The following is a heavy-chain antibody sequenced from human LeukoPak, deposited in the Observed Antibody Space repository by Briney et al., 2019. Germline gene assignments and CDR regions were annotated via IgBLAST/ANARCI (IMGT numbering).Heavy chain of an antibody. D-gene: IGHD2-15*01. V-gene: IGHV1-8*01. CDR3: AIRRVGDIVVVVAANGFDY. J-gene: IGHJ4*02. CDR1: GYTFFSYD. Sequence: ASSKVSCKASGYTFFSYDINWVRQATGQGLDRIGWMNPNSGNTGYAQKFQGRVPMTRNTSISTAYMELSSLRSEDTAVYYCAIRRVGDIVVVVAANGFDYWGQGTLVTVSS. CDR2: MNPNSGNT.